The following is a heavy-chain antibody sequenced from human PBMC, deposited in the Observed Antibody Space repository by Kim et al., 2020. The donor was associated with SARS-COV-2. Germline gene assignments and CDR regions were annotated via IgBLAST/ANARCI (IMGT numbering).Heavy chain of an antibody. CDR2: IYYNGNT. CDR3: ARRRNAPMVTHFDC. J-gene: IGHJ4*02. Sequence: SETLSLTCTVSGGSVSSGSYYWGWIRQPPGKGLEWIGNIYYNGNTYYNPSLKSRVTISVDTSKNQFSLNLSSVTAADTAVYFCARRRNAPMVTHFDCWGQGTLVTVSS. CDR1: GGSVSSGSYY. D-gene: IGHD5-18*01. V-gene: IGHV4-39*01.